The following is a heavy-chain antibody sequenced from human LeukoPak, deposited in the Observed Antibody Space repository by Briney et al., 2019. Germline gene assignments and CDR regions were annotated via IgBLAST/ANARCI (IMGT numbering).Heavy chain of an antibody. J-gene: IGHJ4*02. CDR2: ISYDGSNK. CDR3: AKDALGIAVAGPDY. CDR1: GFTFSSYG. Sequence: GGSLRLSCAASGFTFSSYGMHWVRQAPGKGLEWVAVISYDGSNKYYADSVKGRFTISRDNSKNTLYLQMNSLRAEDTAVYYCAKDALGIAVAGPDYWGQGTLVTVSS. V-gene: IGHV3-30*18. D-gene: IGHD6-19*01.